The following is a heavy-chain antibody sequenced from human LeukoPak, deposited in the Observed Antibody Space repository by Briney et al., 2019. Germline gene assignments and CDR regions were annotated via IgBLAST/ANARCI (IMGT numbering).Heavy chain of an antibody. CDR3: ARGLRGGPPYYFDY. Sequence: SETLSLTCTVSGGSISSYYWSWIRQPPGKGLEWIGYIYYSGSTDYNPSLKSRVTISVDTSKNQFSLKLSSVTAADTAVYYCARGLRGGPPYYFDYWGQGTLVTVSS. V-gene: IGHV4-59*01. J-gene: IGHJ4*02. D-gene: IGHD3-10*01. CDR2: IYYSGST. CDR1: GGSISSYY.